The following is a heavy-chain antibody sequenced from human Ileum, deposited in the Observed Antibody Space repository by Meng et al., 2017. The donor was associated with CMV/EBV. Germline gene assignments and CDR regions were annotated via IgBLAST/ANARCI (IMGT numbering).Heavy chain of an antibody. CDR3: ARRIAAGGTEAWLDS. CDR1: GFTFSDYY. J-gene: IGHJ5*01. CDR2: ISSSGYTT. Sequence: GESLKISCAASGFTFSDYYMSWIRQAPGEGLEWVSYISSSGYTTQYADSVKGRFTISRDNAKNSLYLQMDSLRAEDTAVYFCARRIAAGGTEAWLDSWGQGTLVTVSS. D-gene: IGHD6-13*01. V-gene: IGHV3-11*01.